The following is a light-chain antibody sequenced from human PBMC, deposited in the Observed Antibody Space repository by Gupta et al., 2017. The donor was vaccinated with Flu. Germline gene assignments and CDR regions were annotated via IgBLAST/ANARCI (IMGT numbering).Light chain of an antibody. V-gene: IGLV3-19*01. CDR3: NSRDSTDNHQAV. CDR1: SLRNSY. J-gene: IGLJ2*01. CDR2: AKN. Sequence: SSELTPDPAVSVALGQTVRITCQGDSLRNSYANWFQQKPGQAPVLVIYAKNIRPSGIPDRFSGSSSGITASLTITGAQAEDEADYYCNSRDSTDNHQAVFGGGTKLTVL.